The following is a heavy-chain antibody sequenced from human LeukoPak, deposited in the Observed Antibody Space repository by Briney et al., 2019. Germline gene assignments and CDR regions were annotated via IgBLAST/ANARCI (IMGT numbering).Heavy chain of an antibody. CDR2: IYTTVSTNYNPST. J-gene: IGHJ6*03. CDR1: GGSIRSYY. Sequence: PSGTLSLTCTVSGGSIRSYYWSWIRQPAGKGLDWIGRIYTTVSTNYNPSTNYNPSLKSRVSMSVDMSKNQFSLKLSSVTAADTAVYYCASRLTTTLDIDVWGKGTTVTISS. CDR3: ASRLTTTLDIDV. D-gene: IGHD4-11*01. V-gene: IGHV4-59*12.